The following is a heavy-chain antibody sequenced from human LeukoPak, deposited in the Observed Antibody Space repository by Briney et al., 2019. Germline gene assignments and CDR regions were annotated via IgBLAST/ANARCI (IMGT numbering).Heavy chain of an antibody. Sequence: SETLSLTCTVSSGSISSSSYFWGWMRQSPGKGLEWIGSIYYTGATSYNPSLKSRVTISVDTSKNQFSLKLSSVTAADTAVYYCTREGYGILTGDYIVDWGQGTLVTVSS. J-gene: IGHJ4*02. CDR3: TREGYGILTGDYIVD. D-gene: IGHD3-9*01. CDR2: IYYTGAT. V-gene: IGHV4-39*07. CDR1: SGSISSSSYF.